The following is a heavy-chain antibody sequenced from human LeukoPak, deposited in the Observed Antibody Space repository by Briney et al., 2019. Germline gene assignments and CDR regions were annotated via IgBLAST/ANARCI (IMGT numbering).Heavy chain of an antibody. CDR3: ARGGLFPVLGIQSGLDY. CDR1: GFTFSSYG. D-gene: IGHD1-26*01. J-gene: IGHJ4*02. V-gene: IGHV3-30*03. Sequence: GRSLRLSCAASGFTFSSYGMHWVRQAPGKGLEWVAVISYDGSNKYYADSVKGRFTISRDNSKNTLYLQMNSLRAEDTAVYYCARGGLFPVLGIQSGLDYWGQGTLVTVSS. CDR2: ISYDGSNK.